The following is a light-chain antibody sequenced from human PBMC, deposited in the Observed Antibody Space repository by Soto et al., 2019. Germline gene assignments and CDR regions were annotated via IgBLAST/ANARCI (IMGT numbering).Light chain of an antibody. J-gene: IGKJ1*01. CDR2: KAS. CDR3: QPYNSYSRT. CDR1: QSISSW. Sequence: DIQMTQSPSTLSASVGDRVTITCRASQSISSWLAWYQQKPGKAPKLLIYKASSLESGVPSRFSGSGSGTEFNLTISSLQPDEFATYYCQPYNSYSRTFGQGTKVEIK. V-gene: IGKV1-5*03.